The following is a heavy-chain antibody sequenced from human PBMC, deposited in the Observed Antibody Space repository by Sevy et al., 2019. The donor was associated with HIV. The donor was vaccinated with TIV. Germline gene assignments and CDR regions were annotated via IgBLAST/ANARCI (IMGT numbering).Heavy chain of an antibody. D-gene: IGHD5-12*01. CDR2: MSPGDSDP. CDR3: ARLYAYSMGLSLRYDLDV. V-gene: IGHV5-51*01. Sequence: GESLKISCKGSAYTFTTHWIGWVRQMPGKGLEWMGIMSPGDSDPRYSPSFQGQVTMSVDKSVSTAYLQWHRLETSDTAIDYGARLYAYSMGLSLRYDLDVWGQGTLVTVSS. J-gene: IGHJ4*02. CDR1: AYTFTTHW.